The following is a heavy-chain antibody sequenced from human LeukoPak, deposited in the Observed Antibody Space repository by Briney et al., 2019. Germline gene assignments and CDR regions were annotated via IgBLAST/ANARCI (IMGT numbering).Heavy chain of an antibody. CDR1: GDSVSSNSAA. D-gene: IGHD6-13*01. CDR2: TYYRFKWYN. J-gene: IGHJ5*02. CDR3: ARGSSGQQPYNWFDP. Sequence: SQTLSLTCAPSGDSVSSNSAAWNWIRQPPSRGLEWQGRTYYRFKWYNDYAVSVKDRPTINPDTSKNQYSLQLNSVTPEDTDVYYCARGSSGQQPYNWFDPWGQGTLVTVSS. V-gene: IGHV6-1*01.